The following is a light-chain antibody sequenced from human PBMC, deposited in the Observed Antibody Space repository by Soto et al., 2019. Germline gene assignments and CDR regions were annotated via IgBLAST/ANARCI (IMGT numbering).Light chain of an antibody. CDR1: QSISSY. Sequence: DIQMTQSPSSLSAPVGDSVTITCRASQSISSYLNWYQQKPGKAPKVLSYAASSLQSGVPSRFSGIGSGTDFTLSISSLKPEDFATYYCQQSYSGPLTFGGGTKVDIK. CDR3: QQSYSGPLT. J-gene: IGKJ4*01. CDR2: AAS. V-gene: IGKV1-39*01.